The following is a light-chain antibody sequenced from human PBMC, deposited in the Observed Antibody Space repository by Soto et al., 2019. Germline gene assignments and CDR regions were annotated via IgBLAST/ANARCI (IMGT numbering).Light chain of an antibody. Sequence: DIQMTQSLSSLSASVGDSVTITCRASQSISNSLSWYQQKPGKAPKFLIYVASTLQRGVPSRFSGSGSGTDFTLTISSLQPEDFVTYYCQQTFSPPYTFGQGTKLEIK. V-gene: IGKV1-39*01. CDR2: VAS. CDR3: QQTFSPPYT. J-gene: IGKJ2*01. CDR1: QSISNS.